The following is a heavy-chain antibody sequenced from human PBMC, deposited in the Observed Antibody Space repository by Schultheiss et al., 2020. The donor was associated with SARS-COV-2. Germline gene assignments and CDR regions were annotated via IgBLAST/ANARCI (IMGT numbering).Heavy chain of an antibody. CDR2: IYYSGST. J-gene: IGHJ6*04. D-gene: IGHD6-19*01. CDR1: GGSISSYY. V-gene: IGHV4-59*08. CDR3: ARHVPHTVAGNYYYYGMDV. Sequence: SETLSLTCTVSGGSISSYYWSWIRQPPGKGLEWIGYIYYSGSTNYNPSLKSRVTISVDTSKNQFSLKLSSVTAADTAVYYCARHVPHTVAGNYYYYGMDVWGKGTTVTVSS.